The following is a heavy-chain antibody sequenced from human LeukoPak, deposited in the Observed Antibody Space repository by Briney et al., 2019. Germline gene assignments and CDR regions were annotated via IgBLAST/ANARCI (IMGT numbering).Heavy chain of an antibody. D-gene: IGHD3-22*01. J-gene: IGHJ4*02. CDR1: GGSFSTYY. CDR3: ARAPYDSRGYLPFDY. Sequence: PSETLGLTCTVSGGSFSTYYWSWVRQPPGKGLERVGYIYYSGSTNYNPSLKSRVTISVDTSKNRFSLKLNSVTAADTAVYYCARAPYDSRGYLPFDYWGQGTLVTVSS. CDR2: IYYSGST. V-gene: IGHV4-59*01.